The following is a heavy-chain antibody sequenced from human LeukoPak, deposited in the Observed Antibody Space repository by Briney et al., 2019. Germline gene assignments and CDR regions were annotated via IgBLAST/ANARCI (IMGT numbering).Heavy chain of an antibody. J-gene: IGHJ3*01. V-gene: IGHV3-23*01. CDR3: AKGTGVGGDDAFDF. Sequence: GGSLRLSCAVSGFTFSSYAMAWVRQAPGKGLEWVSGISGSGGSTYYGDSLKGRYIISRDNSKNTVFLQMNSLRAEDTAIYYCAKGTGVGGDDAFDFWGQGTMVTVSS. D-gene: IGHD3-3*01. CDR2: ISGSGGST. CDR1: GFTFSSYA.